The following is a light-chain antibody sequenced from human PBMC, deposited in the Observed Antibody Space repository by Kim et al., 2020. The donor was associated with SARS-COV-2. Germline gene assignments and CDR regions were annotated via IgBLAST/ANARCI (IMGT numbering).Light chain of an antibody. V-gene: IGLV1-47*01. CDR2: KNN. J-gene: IGLJ3*02. Sequence: QSVLTQPPSASGTPGQRVTISCSGSSSNIGSNYVYWYHQLPGTAPKLLIYKNNQRPSGVPDRFSVSKSGTSASLAISGLRSEDEADYYCAAWDDSLSGWVFGGGTQLTVL. CDR1: SSNIGSNY. CDR3: AAWDDSLSGWV.